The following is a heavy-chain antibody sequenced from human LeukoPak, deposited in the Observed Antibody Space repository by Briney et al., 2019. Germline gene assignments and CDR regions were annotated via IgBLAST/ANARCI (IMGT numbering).Heavy chain of an antibody. CDR2: IYYTGKT. V-gene: IGHV4-61*03. CDR3: ARGVDSSSWFNRVNWFDP. Sequence: SETLSLTCTVSGDSVSNGNYYWSWLRQPPGKALEWIGYIYYTGKTYYNPSLEGRVTILVDTSRNHFSVKLSSVTAADTAVYYCARGVDSSSWFNRVNWFDPWGQGTLVTVSS. D-gene: IGHD6-13*01. J-gene: IGHJ5*02. CDR1: GDSVSNGNYY.